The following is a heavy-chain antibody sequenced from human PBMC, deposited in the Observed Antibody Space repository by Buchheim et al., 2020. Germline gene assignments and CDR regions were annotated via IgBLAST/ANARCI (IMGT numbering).Heavy chain of an antibody. CDR3: AKLSTVRTIRNYFDY. CDR1: KFTFASYA. Sequence: EVLLLESGGGLVQPGGSLRLSCAASKFTFASYAMTWVRQAPGKGLEWVSSISGSGGNTYYADSVKGRFTISRDNSKNTLYLQMHSLRAEDTAVYYCAKLSTVRTIRNYFDYWGQGTL. V-gene: IGHV3-23*01. CDR2: ISGSGGNT. D-gene: IGHD4-11*01. J-gene: IGHJ4*02.